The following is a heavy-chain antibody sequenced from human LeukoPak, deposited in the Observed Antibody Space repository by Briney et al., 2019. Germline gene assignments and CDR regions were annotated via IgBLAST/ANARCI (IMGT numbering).Heavy chain of an antibody. Sequence: ASVKVSCKASGYTFTSYGISWVRQAPGQGLEWMGWISAYNGNTNHAQKLQGRVTMTTDTSTSTAYMELRSLRSDDTAVYYCARASYYYDSSGYYPVGYWGQGTLVTVSS. V-gene: IGHV1-18*01. CDR3: ARASYYYDSSGYYPVGY. J-gene: IGHJ4*02. CDR2: ISAYNGNT. CDR1: GYTFTSYG. D-gene: IGHD3-22*01.